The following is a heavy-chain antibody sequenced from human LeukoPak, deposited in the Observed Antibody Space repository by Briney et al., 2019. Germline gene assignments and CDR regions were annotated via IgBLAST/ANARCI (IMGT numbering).Heavy chain of an antibody. J-gene: IGHJ4*02. CDR3: AKHSYGIDY. Sequence: GGSLRLSCAASGFTFSSYGMHWVRQAPGKGLEWVAVISYDGSNKYYADSVKGRFTISRDNSKNTLYLQMNSLRAEDTAVYYCAKHSYGIDYWGQGTLVTVSS. V-gene: IGHV3-30*18. CDR1: GFTFSSYG. D-gene: IGHD5-18*01. CDR2: ISYDGSNK.